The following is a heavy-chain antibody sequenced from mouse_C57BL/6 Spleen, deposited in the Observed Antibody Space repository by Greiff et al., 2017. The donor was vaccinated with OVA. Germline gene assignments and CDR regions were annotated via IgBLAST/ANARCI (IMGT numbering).Heavy chain of an antibody. V-gene: IGHV1-62-2*01. Sequence: QVQLKQSGAELVKPGASVKLSCKASGYTFTEYTIHWVKQRSGQGLEWMGWFYPGSGSIKYNEKFKDKATLTADKSSSTVYMELSRLTSEDSAVYFCARHDYYYGTPYYFDYWGQGTTLTVSS. CDR3: ARHDYYYGTPYYFDY. CDR2: FYPGSGSI. CDR1: GYTFTEYT. J-gene: IGHJ2*01. D-gene: IGHD1-1*01.